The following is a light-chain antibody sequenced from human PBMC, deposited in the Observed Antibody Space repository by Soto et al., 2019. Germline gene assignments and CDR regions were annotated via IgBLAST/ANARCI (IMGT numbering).Light chain of an antibody. CDR1: SGHSSYA. Sequence: QLVLTQSPSASASLGASVRLTCTLSSGHSSYAIAWHQQQPEKGPRYLMKLNSDGSHYKGDGIPDRFSGSSSGAERYLTISSLQSDDEADYYCQTWGTGVWVFGGGTKLTVL. V-gene: IGLV4-69*01. CDR2: LNSDGSH. J-gene: IGLJ3*02. CDR3: QTWGTGVWV.